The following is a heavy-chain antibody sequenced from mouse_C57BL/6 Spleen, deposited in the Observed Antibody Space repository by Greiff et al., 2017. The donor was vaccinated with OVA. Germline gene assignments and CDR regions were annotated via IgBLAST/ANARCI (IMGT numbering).Heavy chain of an antibody. CDR3: ARIGNSYAMDD. CDR1: GFSLSTFGMG. J-gene: IGHJ4*01. CDR2: IWWDGDT. V-gene: IGHV8-8*01. D-gene: IGHD2-1*01. Sequence: QVTLKESGPGLLQPSQTLSLTCSFSGFSLSTFGMGVGWLRQPSGQGLEWLAHIWWDGDTYYNPALKSRPTISQDTSKTQVFLKVANVDTADTATYYCARIGNSYAMDDWGKGTSVTVSS.